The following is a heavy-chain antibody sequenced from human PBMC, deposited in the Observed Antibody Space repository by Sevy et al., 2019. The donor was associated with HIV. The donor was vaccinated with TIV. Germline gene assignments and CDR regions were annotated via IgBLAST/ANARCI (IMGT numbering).Heavy chain of an antibody. D-gene: IGHD6-13*01. Sequence: GGSLRLSCAASGFTFSSYWMSWVRQAPGKGLEWVANIKQDGSEKYYVDSVKGRFTISRDNAKNSLYLQMNSLRAEDTAVYYCARGVVPIDSSSWYVSDWFDPWGQGTLVTVSS. CDR2: IKQDGSEK. J-gene: IGHJ5*02. V-gene: IGHV3-7*01. CDR3: ARGVVPIDSSSWYVSDWFDP. CDR1: GFTFSSYW.